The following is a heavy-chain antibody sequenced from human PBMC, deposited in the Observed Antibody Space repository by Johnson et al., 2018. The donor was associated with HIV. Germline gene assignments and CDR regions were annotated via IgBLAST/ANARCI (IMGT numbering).Heavy chain of an antibody. CDR3: VKARGGYWGDDFDI. Sequence: VQLVESGGGLVKPGGSLRLSCAASGFTVSSTYMSWVRQAPGKGLAWVSVIYSGGSTYYAASVKGRFTISRDNSKNTLYVEMDSLRAEDTAVYYCVKARGGYWGDDFDIWGQGTMVTVSS. V-gene: IGHV3-66*02. D-gene: IGHD2-8*02. CDR1: GFTVSSTY. CDR2: IYSGGST. J-gene: IGHJ3*02.